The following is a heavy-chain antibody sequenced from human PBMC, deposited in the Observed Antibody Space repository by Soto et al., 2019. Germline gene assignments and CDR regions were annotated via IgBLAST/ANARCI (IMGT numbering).Heavy chain of an antibody. Sequence: QVQLVESGGGVVQPGRSLRLSCAASGFTFSSYGMHWVRQAPGKGLEWVAVISYDGSNKYYADSVKGRFTISRDNSKNTVYLQKKSLRAEDTAVYYCAKAWIPLLLGDYWGQGTLVTGSS. CDR1: GFTFSSYG. CDR2: ISYDGSNK. V-gene: IGHV3-30*18. CDR3: AKAWIPLLLGDY. D-gene: IGHD5-18*01. J-gene: IGHJ4*02.